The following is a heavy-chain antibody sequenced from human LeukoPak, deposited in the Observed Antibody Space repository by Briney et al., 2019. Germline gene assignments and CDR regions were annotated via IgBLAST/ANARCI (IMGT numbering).Heavy chain of an antibody. CDR3: TGRLPLTYSSSWYRDY. Sequence: SETLSLTCTVSGGSISSYYWSWIRQPPGKGLEWIGYIYYSGSTNYSPSLKSRVTISVDTSKNQFSLKLSSVTAADTAVYYCTGRLPLTYSSSWYRDYWGQGTLVTVSS. CDR1: GGSISSYY. V-gene: IGHV4-59*01. D-gene: IGHD6-13*01. J-gene: IGHJ4*02. CDR2: IYYSGST.